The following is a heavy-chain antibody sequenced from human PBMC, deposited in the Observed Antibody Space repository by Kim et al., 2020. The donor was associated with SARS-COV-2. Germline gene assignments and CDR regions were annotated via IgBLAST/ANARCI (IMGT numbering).Heavy chain of an antibody. CDR3: AKDHYDILTGHDAFDI. CDR2: ISGSGGST. Sequence: GGSLRLSCAASGFTFSSYAMSWVRQAPGKGLEWVSAISGSGGSTYYADSVKGRFTISRDNSKNTLYLQMNSLRAEDTAVYYCAKDHYDILTGHDAFDIWGQGTMVTVSS. J-gene: IGHJ3*02. V-gene: IGHV3-23*01. CDR1: GFTFSSYA. D-gene: IGHD3-9*01.